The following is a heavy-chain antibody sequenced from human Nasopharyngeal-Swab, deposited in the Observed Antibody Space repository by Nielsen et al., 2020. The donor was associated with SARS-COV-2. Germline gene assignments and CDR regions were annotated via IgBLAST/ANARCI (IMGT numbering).Heavy chain of an antibody. CDR2: IYSGGST. CDR1: GFTFSNYA. CDR3: ARGPGGSTRVDS. Sequence: GESLKISCAASGFTFSNYAMSWVRQAPGKGLEWVSVIYSGGSTNYADSVKGRFTISRDNSNNTVYLQMNSLRAEDTALYYCARGPGGSTRVDSWGQGTLVTVSS. D-gene: IGHD2-2*01. V-gene: IGHV3-53*01. J-gene: IGHJ4*02.